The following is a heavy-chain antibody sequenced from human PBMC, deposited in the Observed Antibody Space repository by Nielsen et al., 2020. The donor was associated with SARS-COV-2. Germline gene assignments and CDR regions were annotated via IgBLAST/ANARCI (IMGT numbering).Heavy chain of an antibody. CDR3: ARGGRITFGGADDAFDI. CDR1: GGSISSGGYS. J-gene: IGHJ3*02. Sequence: SETLSLTCAVYGGSISSGGYSWSWIRQPPGKGLEWIGYINHSGRTYYNPSLKTRVTISVDRSKNQFSLKLSSVTAADTAVYYCARGGRITFGGADDAFDIWGQGTMVTVSS. CDR2: INHSGRT. V-gene: IGHV4-30-2*01. D-gene: IGHD3-16*01.